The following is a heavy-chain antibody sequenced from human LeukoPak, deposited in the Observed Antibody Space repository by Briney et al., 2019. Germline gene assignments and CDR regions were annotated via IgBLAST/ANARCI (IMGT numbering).Heavy chain of an antibody. CDR2: IKNKTHGGTT. CDR3: ARGFCNSISCYQGPSDF. Sequence: PGGSLRLSCAASGFTFSSAWMAWVRQAPGKGLEWVGHIKNKTHGGTTDYATPVKGRFIISRDDSKNTLYLHMNSLRTEDTAVYYCARGFCNSISCYQGPSDFWGQGTLVTVSS. J-gene: IGHJ4*02. CDR1: GFTFSSAW. D-gene: IGHD2-2*01. V-gene: IGHV3-15*01.